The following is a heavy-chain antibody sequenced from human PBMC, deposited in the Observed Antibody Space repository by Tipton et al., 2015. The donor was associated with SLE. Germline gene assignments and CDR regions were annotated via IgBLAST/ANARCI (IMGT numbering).Heavy chain of an antibody. CDR3: ARDVAGATAFDY. CDR2: VSTYNDYR. CDR1: SYTFSDYG. Sequence: QLVQSGAEVKKPGASVKVSYKASSYTFSDYGVNWVRQAPGQGLEWLGGVSTYNDYRRYAEKFQDRVTMTTETSTTTVYMEPRNLRSDDTAVYYCARDVAGATAFDYWGQGTLVTVSS. J-gene: IGHJ4*02. V-gene: IGHV1-18*01. D-gene: IGHD1-26*01.